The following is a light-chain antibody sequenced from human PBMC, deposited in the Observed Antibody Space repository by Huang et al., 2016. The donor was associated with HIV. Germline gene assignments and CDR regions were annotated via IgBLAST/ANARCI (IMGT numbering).Light chain of an antibody. V-gene: IGKV2-28*01. CDR1: QSLLTSNGYNY. CDR3: MQALQTPPYT. CDR2: LGS. J-gene: IGKJ2*01. Sequence: DIVMTQSPLSLPVTPGEPASISCRSSQSLLTSNGYNYLDWYLEKPGQSPQLLIYLGSNRASGGPDRFSGSGSGTDFTLKISRVEAEDVGVYYCMQALQTPPYTFGQGTKLEIK.